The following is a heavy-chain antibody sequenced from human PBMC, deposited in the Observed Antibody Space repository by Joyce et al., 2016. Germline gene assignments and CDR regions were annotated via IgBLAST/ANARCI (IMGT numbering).Heavy chain of an antibody. CDR3: ARERNNWYFDL. D-gene: IGHD1-14*01. J-gene: IGHJ2*01. CDR1: GFTFSSYA. CDR2: ISYDGSIE. V-gene: IGHV3-30-3*01. Sequence: QVQLVESGGGVVQPGRSLRLSCAASGFTFSSYAMHWVRQAPGKGLEWLTLISYDGSIEDYADSVKGRLSISRDNSKRSNTVFLQMNSLRPEDTAVYYCARERNNWYFDLWGRGTLVTVSS.